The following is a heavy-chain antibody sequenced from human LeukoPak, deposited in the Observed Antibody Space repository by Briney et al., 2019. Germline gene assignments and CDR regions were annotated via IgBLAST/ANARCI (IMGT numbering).Heavy chain of an antibody. J-gene: IGHJ4*02. Sequence: PGGSLRLSCAASGFTFDDYAMHWVRQAPGKGLEWVSGISWNSGSIGYADSVKGRFTISRDNAKNSLYLQMNSLRAEDTAVYYCARRVYVSVPAAMDYWGQGTLVTVSS. CDR2: ISWNSGSI. V-gene: IGHV3-9*01. CDR1: GFTFDDYA. CDR3: ARRVYVSVPAAMDY. D-gene: IGHD2-2*01.